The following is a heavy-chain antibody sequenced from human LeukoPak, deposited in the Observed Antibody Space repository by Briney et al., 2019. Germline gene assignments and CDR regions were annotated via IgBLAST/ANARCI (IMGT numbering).Heavy chain of an antibody. CDR2: ISYDGSNK. CDR1: GFTFSSYA. J-gene: IGHJ4*02. Sequence: GRSLRLSCAASGFTFSSYAMHWVRQAPGKGLEWVAVISYDGSNKYYADSVKGRFTISRDNSKNTLYLQMNSLRAEDTAVYYCARERIVGAPSPGYWGQGTLVTVSS. D-gene: IGHD1-26*01. CDR3: ARERIVGAPSPGY. V-gene: IGHV3-30-3*01.